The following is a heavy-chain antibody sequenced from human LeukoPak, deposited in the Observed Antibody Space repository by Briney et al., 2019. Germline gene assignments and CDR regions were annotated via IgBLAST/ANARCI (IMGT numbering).Heavy chain of an antibody. V-gene: IGHV4-34*01. CDR3: ARHTASSDY. J-gene: IGHJ4*02. D-gene: IGHD6-6*01. CDR1: GFTFSSYA. CDR2: INHSGST. Sequence: PGGSLRLSCAASGFTFSSYAMSWVRQPPGKGLEWIGEINHSGSTNYNPSLKSRVTISVDTSKNQFSLKLSSVTAADTAVYYCARHTASSDYWGQGTLVTVSS.